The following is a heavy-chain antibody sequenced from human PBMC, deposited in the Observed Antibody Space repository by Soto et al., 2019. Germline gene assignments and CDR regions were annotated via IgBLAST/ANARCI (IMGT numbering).Heavy chain of an antibody. CDR3: AKGTAAAAGTDPGDYYYMDV. D-gene: IGHD6-13*01. Sequence: GGSLRLSCAASGFTCSSYSMNWVRQAPGKGLEWVSYISSSSSNKYYADSVKGRFTISRDNSKNPLYLQMNSLRAEDTAVYYCAKGTAAAAGTDPGDYYYMDVWGKGTTVTVS. CDR2: ISSSSSNK. V-gene: IGHV3-48*01. J-gene: IGHJ6*03. CDR1: GFTCSSYS.